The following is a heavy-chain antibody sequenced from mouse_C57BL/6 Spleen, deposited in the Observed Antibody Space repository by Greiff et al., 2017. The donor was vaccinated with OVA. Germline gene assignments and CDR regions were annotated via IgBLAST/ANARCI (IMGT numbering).Heavy chain of an antibody. CDR3: ARSGSFDD. CDR2: IKPRNGGT. J-gene: IGHJ2*01. Sequence: QVQLQQPGTELVKPGASVKLSCKASGYTFTSYWMHWVKQRPGQGLEWIGNIKPRNGGTHYNEKFKSKATLTVDKSSSTAYMQLSSLTSEASAVYYCARSGSFDDWGQGTTLTVSS. CDR1: GYTFTSYW. D-gene: IGHD1-1*01. V-gene: IGHV1-53*01.